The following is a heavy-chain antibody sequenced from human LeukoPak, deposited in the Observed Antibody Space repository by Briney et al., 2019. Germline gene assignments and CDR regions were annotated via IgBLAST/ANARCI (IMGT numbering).Heavy chain of an antibody. CDR3: ARDLGYFQH. V-gene: IGHV4-34*01. CDR1: GGSFSGYY. Sequence: PSETLSLTCAVYGGSFSGYYWSWIRQPPGKGLEWIGEINHSGSTNYNPSLKSRVTISVDTSKNQFSLKLSSVTAADTAVYYCARDLGYFQHWGQGTLVTVSS. D-gene: IGHD7-27*01. CDR2: INHSGST. J-gene: IGHJ1*01.